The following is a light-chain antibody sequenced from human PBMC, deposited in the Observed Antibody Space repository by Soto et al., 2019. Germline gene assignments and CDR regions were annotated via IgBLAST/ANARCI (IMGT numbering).Light chain of an antibody. J-gene: IGKJ2*01. CDR1: QSVGSY. CDR2: GAS. V-gene: IGKV3-15*01. Sequence: EIVMTQSPATLSVSPGERATLSCRASQSVGSYLAWYQQRPGQAPRPLIYGASTRAIGIPPRFSGSGSGTEFTLTISSLQSEDLAVYYCQQYNNWPYTFGRGTKLEIK. CDR3: QQYNNWPYT.